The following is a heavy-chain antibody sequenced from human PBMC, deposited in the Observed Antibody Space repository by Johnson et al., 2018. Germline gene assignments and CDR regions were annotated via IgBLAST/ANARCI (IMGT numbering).Heavy chain of an antibody. D-gene: IGHD6-19*01. CDR3: ARDSSGSVPGQMDV. V-gene: IGHV1-8*01. Sequence: QVQLVESGAEVKKPGASVKVSCKASGYTFTSYDINWVRQATGQGLEWMGWMNPNSGNTGYAQKFQGRVTMTRNTSISTAYMELSSLRSEDTAVYYWARDSSGSVPGQMDVWGKGTTVTVSS. CDR1: GYTFTSYD. J-gene: IGHJ6*04. CDR2: MNPNSGNT.